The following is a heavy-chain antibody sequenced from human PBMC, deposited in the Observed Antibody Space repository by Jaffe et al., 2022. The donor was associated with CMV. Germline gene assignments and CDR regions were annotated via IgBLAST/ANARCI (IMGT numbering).Heavy chain of an antibody. V-gene: IGHV3-33*08. CDR3: ARESWADFWSGYPRWFDP. CDR1: GFTFSSYG. CDR2: IWYDGSNK. Sequence: QVQLVESGGGVVQPGRSLRLSCAASGFTFSSYGMHWVRQAPGKGLEWVAVIWYDGSNKYYADSVKGRFTISRDNSKNTLYLQMNSLRAEDTAVYYCARESWADFWSGYPRWFDPWGQGTLVTVSS. D-gene: IGHD3-3*01. J-gene: IGHJ5*02.